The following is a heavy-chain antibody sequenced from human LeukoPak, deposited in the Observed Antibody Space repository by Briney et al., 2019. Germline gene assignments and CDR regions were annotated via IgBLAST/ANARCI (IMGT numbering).Heavy chain of an antibody. CDR1: GLTVSSNY. V-gene: IGHV3-23*01. D-gene: IGHD2-2*01. CDR2: ISGSGGST. CDR3: AKVFNQLYYFDY. J-gene: IGHJ4*02. Sequence: PGGSLRLSCAASGLTVSSNYMNWVRQAPGKGLEWVSAISGSGGSTYYADSVKGRFTISRDNSKNTLYLQMNSLRAEDTAVYYCAKVFNQLYYFDYWGQGTLVTVSS.